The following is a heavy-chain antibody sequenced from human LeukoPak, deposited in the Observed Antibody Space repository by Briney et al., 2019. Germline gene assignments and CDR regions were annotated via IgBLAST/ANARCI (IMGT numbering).Heavy chain of an antibody. CDR3: AKTLEALLPPVWFDP. CDR1: GFTFSSYA. D-gene: IGHD2/OR15-2a*01. J-gene: IGHJ5*02. CDR2: ISGSGGST. Sequence: WGSLRLSCAASGFTFSSYAVSWVRQAPGKGLEWVSAISGSGGSTYYADSVKGRFTISRDNSKNTLYLQMNSLRAEDTAVYYCAKTLEALLPPVWFDPWGQGTLVTVSS. V-gene: IGHV3-23*01.